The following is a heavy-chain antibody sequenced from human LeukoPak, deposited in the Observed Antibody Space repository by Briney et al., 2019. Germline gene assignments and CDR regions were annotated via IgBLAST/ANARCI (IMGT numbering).Heavy chain of an antibody. CDR3: ARFPDKLLTYYFYNGMDG. CDR2: INPNSGGT. Sequence: GASVKVSCKASGYTFTGYYMHWVRQAPAQGLEWMGWINPNSGGTNYAQKFRGRVTMTRYTSISTAYLELSRLRSDDTAVYYCARFPDKLLTYYFYNGMDGWGQGTTVTVSS. J-gene: IGHJ6*02. V-gene: IGHV1-2*02. CDR1: GYTFTGYY. D-gene: IGHD2-15*01.